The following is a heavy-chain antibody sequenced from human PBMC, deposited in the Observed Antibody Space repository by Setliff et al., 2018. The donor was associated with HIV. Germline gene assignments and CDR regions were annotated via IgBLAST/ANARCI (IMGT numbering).Heavy chain of an antibody. D-gene: IGHD1-26*01. J-gene: IGHJ6*03. V-gene: IGHV4-61*02. Sequence: SETLSLTCTVSGDSINSGSYHWNWIRQPAGKGLEWIGRIYISGSANYNPSLKSRVNISVDTSKNQFSLRLSSVTAADSALYYCARYRRFADYIDVWGKGTTVTVSS. CDR1: GDSINSGSYH. CDR2: IYISGSA. CDR3: ARYRRFADYIDV.